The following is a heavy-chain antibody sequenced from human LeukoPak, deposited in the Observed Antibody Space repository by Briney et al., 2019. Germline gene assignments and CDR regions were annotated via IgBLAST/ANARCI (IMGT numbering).Heavy chain of an antibody. J-gene: IGHJ4*02. D-gene: IGHD2-2*01. CDR1: GFTFSSYG. V-gene: IGHV3-30*02. CDR2: IRYDGSNK. Sequence: GGSLRLSCAASGFTFSSYGMHWVRQAPGKGLEWVAFIRYDGSNKYYADSVKGRFTISRDNSKNTLYLQMNSLRAEDTAVYYCAKAGVVPAARPSYFDYWGQGTLVTVSS. CDR3: AKAGVVPAARPSYFDY.